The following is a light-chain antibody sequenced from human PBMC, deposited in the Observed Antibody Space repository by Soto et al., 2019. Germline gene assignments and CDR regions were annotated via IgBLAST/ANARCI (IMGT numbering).Light chain of an antibody. CDR1: QSVNSN. CDR2: GAS. Sequence: EIVMTQSPATLSVSPGESATLSCRASQSVNSNLAWYQQKPGQAPRLLIYGASTRATGLPARFSGRGSGTEFTLTISSLQSEDFAVYYCQQYNNWPPLIFGGGTKVEIK. J-gene: IGKJ4*01. CDR3: QQYNNWPPLI. V-gene: IGKV3-15*01.